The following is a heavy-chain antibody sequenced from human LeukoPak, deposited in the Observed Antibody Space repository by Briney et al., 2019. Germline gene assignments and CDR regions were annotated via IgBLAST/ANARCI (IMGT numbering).Heavy chain of an antibody. J-gene: IGHJ4*02. V-gene: IGHV4-59*01. Sequence: SETLSLTCTVSGGSISSNYWSWIRQPPGKGLEWIGYIYYSGSTNYNPSLKSRVTISVDTSKNQFSLKLNSVTAADTAVYYCARDGAYCGGDCYYYFDYWGQGTLVTVSS. CDR2: IYYSGST. D-gene: IGHD2-21*02. CDR1: GGSISSNY. CDR3: ARDGAYCGGDCYYYFDY.